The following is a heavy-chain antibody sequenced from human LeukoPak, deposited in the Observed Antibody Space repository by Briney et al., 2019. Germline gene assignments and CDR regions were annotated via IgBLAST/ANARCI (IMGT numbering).Heavy chain of an antibody. CDR3: ARHVLWRSNWFDP. D-gene: IGHD2-21*01. Sequence: SETLSLTCTVSGASINAYYWSWIRQPPGKGLEWIGYIYYSGSTNYNPSLKSRVTMSVDTSSNHVSLKLSSVTAADTAVYYCARHVLWRSNWFDPWGQGTLVTVSS. J-gene: IGHJ5*02. V-gene: IGHV4-59*08. CDR2: IYYSGST. CDR1: GASINAYY.